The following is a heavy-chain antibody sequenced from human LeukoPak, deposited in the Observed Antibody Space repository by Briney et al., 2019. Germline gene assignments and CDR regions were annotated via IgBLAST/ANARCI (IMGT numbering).Heavy chain of an antibody. D-gene: IGHD3-3*01. CDR1: GFTFSSYA. J-gene: IGHJ5*02. CDR3: ARDREVYYDFWSGPCEFDP. Sequence: GRSLRLSCAASGFTFSSYAMHWVRQAPGKGLEWVAVISYDGSNKYYADSVKGRFTISRDNSKNTLYLQMNSLRAEDTAVYYCARDREVYYDFWSGPCEFDPWGQGTLVTVSS. V-gene: IGHV3-30*04. CDR2: ISYDGSNK.